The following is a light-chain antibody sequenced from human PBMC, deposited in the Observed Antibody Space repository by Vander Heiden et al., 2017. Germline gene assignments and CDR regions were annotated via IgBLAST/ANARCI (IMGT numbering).Light chain of an antibody. V-gene: IGLV2-23*02. CDR3: CSYGDSNTLV. CDR2: EVI. Sequence: QSALTQPASVSASPGQSITISCTGTSSDVGNYNFVSWYPHHPGKAPKLMIYEVIKRPSGVSNRFSGSKAGNTASLTISGLQAEDEADYYCCSYGDSNTLVFGGGTKLTVL. CDR1: SSDVGNYNF. J-gene: IGLJ2*01.